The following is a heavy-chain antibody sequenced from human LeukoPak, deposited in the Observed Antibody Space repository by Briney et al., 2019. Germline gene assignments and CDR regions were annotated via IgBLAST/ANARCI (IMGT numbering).Heavy chain of an antibody. D-gene: IGHD3-22*01. CDR2: INHSGST. V-gene: IGHV4-38-2*01. J-gene: IGHJ4*02. CDR1: GYSIGSGYY. CDR3: ARGPPYYYDSSGYYTFDY. Sequence: SETLSLTCAISGYSIGSGYYWAWIRQPPGKGLEWIGEINHSGSTNYNPSLKSRVTTSVDTSKNQFSLKLSSVTAADTAVYYCARGPPYYYDSSGYYTFDYWGQGTLVTVSS.